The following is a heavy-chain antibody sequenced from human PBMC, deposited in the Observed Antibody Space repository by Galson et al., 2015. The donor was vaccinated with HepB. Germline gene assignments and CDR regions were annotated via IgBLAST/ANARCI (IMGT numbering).Heavy chain of an antibody. J-gene: IGHJ4*02. CDR2: IYTSGST. Sequence: TLSLTCTVSGGSISSGSYYWSWIRQPAGKGLEWIGRIYTSGSTNYNPSLKSRVTISVDTSKNQFSLKLSSVTAADTAVYYCAREASTDRYCSGGSCYPGQLDYWGQGTLVTASS. D-gene: IGHD2-15*01. V-gene: IGHV4-61*02. CDR3: AREASTDRYCSGGSCYPGQLDY. CDR1: GGSISSGSYY.